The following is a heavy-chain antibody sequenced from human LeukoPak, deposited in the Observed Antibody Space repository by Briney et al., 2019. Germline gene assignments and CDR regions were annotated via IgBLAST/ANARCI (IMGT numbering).Heavy chain of an antibody. Sequence: GGSLRLSCTASGVTFSSYGIHWVRQAPGKGLEWVAFIRYDGSNKYYADSVKGRFTISRDNSKNTLYLQMNSLRAEDTAVYYCAKDYYCSSTSCGIDYWGQGTLVTVSS. D-gene: IGHD2-2*01. CDR2: IRYDGSNK. CDR1: GVTFSSYG. V-gene: IGHV3-30*02. J-gene: IGHJ4*02. CDR3: AKDYYCSSTSCGIDY.